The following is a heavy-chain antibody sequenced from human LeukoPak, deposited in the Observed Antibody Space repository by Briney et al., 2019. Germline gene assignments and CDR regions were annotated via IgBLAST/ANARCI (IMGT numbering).Heavy chain of an antibody. D-gene: IGHD3-22*01. V-gene: IGHV1-46*01. CDR3: AKDGRVGFYYDSSGLFDY. J-gene: IGHJ4*02. CDR1: GYTFTSYY. CDR2: INPSGGST. Sequence: ASVKVSCKASGYTFTSYYMHWVRQAPGQGLEWMGIINPSGGSTSYAQKFQGRVTMTRDTSTSTVYMELSSLRSEDTAVYYCAKDGRVGFYYDSSGLFDYWGQGTLVTVSS.